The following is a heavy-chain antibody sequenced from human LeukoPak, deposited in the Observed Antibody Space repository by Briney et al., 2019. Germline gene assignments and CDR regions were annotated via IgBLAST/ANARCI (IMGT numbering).Heavy chain of an antibody. CDR1: GFSFDDYA. Sequence: PGGSLRLSCAASGFSFDDYAIHWVRQAPGKGLEWVAFIRYDGSNKYYADSVKGRFTISRDNSKNTLYLQMNSLRAEDTAVYYCATGSRVGTVTTFFVWPGDYYYMDVWGKGTTVTISS. CDR3: ATGSRVGTVTTFFVWPGDYYYMDV. D-gene: IGHD4-17*01. J-gene: IGHJ6*03. V-gene: IGHV3-30*02. CDR2: IRYDGSNK.